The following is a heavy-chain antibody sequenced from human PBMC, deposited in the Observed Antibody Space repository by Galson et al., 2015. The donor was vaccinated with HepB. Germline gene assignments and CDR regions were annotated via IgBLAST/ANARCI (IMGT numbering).Heavy chain of an antibody. CDR2: IYHSGST. D-gene: IGHD6-6*01. CDR1: GGSISSSNW. J-gene: IGHJ6*02. CDR3: ARAGRGIAARPGYYYGMDV. V-gene: IGHV4-4*02. Sequence: ETLSLTCAVSGGSISSSNWWSWVRQPPGKGLEWIGEIYHSGSTNYNPSLKSRVTISVDKSNNQFSLKLSSVTAADTAVYYCARAGRGIAARPGYYYGMDVWGQGTTVTVSS.